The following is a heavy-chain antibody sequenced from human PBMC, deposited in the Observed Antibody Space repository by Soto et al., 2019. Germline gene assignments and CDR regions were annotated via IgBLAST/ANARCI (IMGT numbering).Heavy chain of an antibody. V-gene: IGHV4-39*01. J-gene: IGHJ3*02. CDR1: GGSISSSSYY. CDR3: ARRPLVGPVAATAFAI. D-gene: IGHD2-15*01. Sequence: QLLLQESGPGLVKSSETLSLTCSVSGGSISSSSYYWNWIRQSPGKGLEWIGSVCYSGTTYYNPSLKRRVTISVDTYNQFSLQLSSVTAADTAYYFCARRPLVGPVAATAFAIWGQGKRVTVSS. CDR2: VCYSGTT.